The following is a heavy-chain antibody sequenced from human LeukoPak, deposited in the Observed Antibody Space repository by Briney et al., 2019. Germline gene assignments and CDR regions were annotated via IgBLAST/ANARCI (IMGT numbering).Heavy chain of an antibody. V-gene: IGHV4-31*03. D-gene: IGHD1-1*01. CDR1: GGSISSGDYY. J-gene: IGHJ4*02. CDR3: ARAQVRLERRTPTFDY. CDR2: IYYSGST. Sequence: SETLSLTCTVSGGSISSGDYYWSWIRQPPGKGLEWIGYIYYSGSTYYNPSLKSRVTISVDTSKNQFSLKLSSVTAADTAVYYCARAQVRLERRTPTFDYWGQGTLVTVSS.